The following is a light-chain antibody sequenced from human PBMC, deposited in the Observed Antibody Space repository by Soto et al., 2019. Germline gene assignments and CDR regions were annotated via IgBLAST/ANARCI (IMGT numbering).Light chain of an antibody. J-gene: IGKJ2*01. V-gene: IGKV1-5*01. CDR3: QQYYSYPYT. CDR2: DAL. Sequence: DIQMTQSPSTRSASIGDRVTITCRASQIIGSSLAWYQHKPGKAPKLLIYDALTLQSGVPSRYSGSESGTEFTLTISSLQPGDSATYYGQQYYSYPYTFGQGTKLDI. CDR1: QIIGSS.